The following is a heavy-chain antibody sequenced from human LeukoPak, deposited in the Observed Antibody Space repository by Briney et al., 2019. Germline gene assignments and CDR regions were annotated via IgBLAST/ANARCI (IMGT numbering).Heavy chain of an antibody. CDR1: GFTFSSYA. D-gene: IGHD5-18*01. J-gene: IGHJ3*02. Sequence: GSLRLSCAASGFTFSSYAMHWVRQAPGKGLEWVAVISYDGSNKYYADSVKGRFTISRDNSKNTLYLQMNSLRAEDTAVYYCARIQLWPDHDAFDIWGQGTMVTVSS. CDR2: ISYDGSNK. V-gene: IGHV3-30*04. CDR3: ARIQLWPDHDAFDI.